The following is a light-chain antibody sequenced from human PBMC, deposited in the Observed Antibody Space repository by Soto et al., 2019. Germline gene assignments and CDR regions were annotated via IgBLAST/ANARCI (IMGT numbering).Light chain of an antibody. CDR2: DTS. V-gene: IGLV7-46*01. Sequence: QSVVTQEPSLTVSPGGTVTLTCGSNTGAVTSGHYPHWLQQRPGQAPRTLIYDTSNKQSWTPARFSGSLLGGKAALTLSGAQPEDEADYYCLLSYSGGNWVFGGGTKVTAL. CDR3: LLSYSGGNWV. CDR1: TGAVTSGHY. J-gene: IGLJ3*02.